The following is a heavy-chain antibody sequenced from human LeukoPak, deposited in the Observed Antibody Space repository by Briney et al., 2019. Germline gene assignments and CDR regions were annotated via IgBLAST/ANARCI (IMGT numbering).Heavy chain of an antibody. D-gene: IGHD3-10*01. Sequence: GGSLTLSCAASGFTFSTYGMHMVRQAPGKGLEWVAVIWYDGSNKYYVDSVKGRFTISRDNSKNMLYLQMNSLRAEDTAVYYCARGEGCFYGSGSYRVFDYRGQGTLVTVSS. CDR2: IWYDGSNK. CDR3: ARGEGCFYGSGSYRVFDY. V-gene: IGHV3-33*01. CDR1: GFTFSTYG. J-gene: IGHJ4*02.